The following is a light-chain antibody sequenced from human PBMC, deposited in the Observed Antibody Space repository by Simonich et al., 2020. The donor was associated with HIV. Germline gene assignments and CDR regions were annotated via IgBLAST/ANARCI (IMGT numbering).Light chain of an antibody. CDR2: GAS. CDR3: QQYNNWRT. V-gene: IGKV3-20*01. J-gene: IGKJ1*01. Sequence: EIVLTQSPGTLSSSPGERATLSCRASQSVSSTYLAWYQQKPGQAPRLLIYGASSRATGIPDRFSGSGSGTEFTLTISSLQSEDFAVYYCQQYNNWRTFGQGTKVEIK. CDR1: QSVSSTY.